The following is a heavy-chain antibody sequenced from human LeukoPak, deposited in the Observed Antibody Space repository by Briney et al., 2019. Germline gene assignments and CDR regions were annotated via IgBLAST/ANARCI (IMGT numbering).Heavy chain of an antibody. CDR2: INSDGSVT. D-gene: IGHD3-22*01. CDR1: GFTFRRNW. CDR3: ARDLYRIVVVPHYFDY. Sequence: GGSLRLSCAASGFTFRRNWMHWVRQAPGKGLVWVSRINSDGSVTDYADSVKGRFTISRDNGKKTLYLHMDSLRAEDTAVYYCARDLYRIVVVPHYFDYWGQGTLVTVSS. V-gene: IGHV3-74*01. J-gene: IGHJ4*02.